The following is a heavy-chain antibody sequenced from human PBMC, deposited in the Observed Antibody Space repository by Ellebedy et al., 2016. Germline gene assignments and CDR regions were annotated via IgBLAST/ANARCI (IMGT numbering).Heavy chain of an antibody. CDR2: ITGGGRS. CDR3: ARHISGPDD. CDR1: GFTFSIHG. D-gene: IGHD6-19*01. J-gene: IGHJ4*02. Sequence: GESLKISCAASGFTFSIHGLSWVRQAPGKGLERASGITGGGRSYYADSVKGRFTISRDNSKNTLFLQMSSLTVEDTAIYYCARHISGPDDWGQGTLVTVSS. V-gene: IGHV3-23*01.